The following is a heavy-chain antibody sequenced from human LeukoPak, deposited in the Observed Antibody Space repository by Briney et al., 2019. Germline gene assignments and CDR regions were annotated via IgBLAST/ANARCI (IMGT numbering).Heavy chain of an antibody. CDR1: GFTFSSYS. D-gene: IGHD2-15*01. CDR2: ISSSSSYI. Sequence: GGSLRLSCAASGFTFSSYSMNWVRQAPGKGLEWVSSISSSSSYIYYADSVKGRFTISRDISKNTLYLHMYGLRAEDTAIYYCASALPPGCFHYWGQGTLVTVSS. J-gene: IGHJ4*02. CDR3: ASALPPGCFHY. V-gene: IGHV3-21*04.